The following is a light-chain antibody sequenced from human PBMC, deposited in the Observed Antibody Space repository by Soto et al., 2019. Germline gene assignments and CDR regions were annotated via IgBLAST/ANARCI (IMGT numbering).Light chain of an antibody. V-gene: IGKV3D-15*01. CDR1: ENVGTN. Sequence: IVITQSPATLSVSPGEGVTLSCRASENVGTNLAWYQQKPGQAPRLLIYGSSTRATGIPATFSGSGSGTEFTLTISSLQSADSAIYYCQQYNNWGLCFGGGTKVDIK. CDR2: GSS. CDR3: QQYNNWGLC. J-gene: IGKJ4*01.